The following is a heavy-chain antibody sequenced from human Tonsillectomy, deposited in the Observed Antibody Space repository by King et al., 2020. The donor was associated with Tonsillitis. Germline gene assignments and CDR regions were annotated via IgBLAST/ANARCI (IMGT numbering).Heavy chain of an antibody. CDR2: ISWNSGSI. CDR3: AKDKGFVEWLGAFDI. Sequence: QLVQSGGGLVQPGRSLRLSCAASGFTFDDYAMHWVRQAPGKGLEWVSGISWNSGSIGYADSVKGRFTISRDNAKNSLYLQMNSLRAEDTALYYCAKDKGFVEWLGAFDIWGQGTMVTVSS. J-gene: IGHJ3*02. V-gene: IGHV3-9*01. D-gene: IGHD3-3*01. CDR1: GFTFDDYA.